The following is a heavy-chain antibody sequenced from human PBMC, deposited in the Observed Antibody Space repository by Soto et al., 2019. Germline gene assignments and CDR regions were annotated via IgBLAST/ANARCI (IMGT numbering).Heavy chain of an antibody. Sequence: ASVKVSCKTSGGTFSRAAISWVRQAPGQGLEWMGGIIPFLGATNYTQKFQGRLTITADESTTTVYMDLTSLRTDDTAVYYCAKGMSLEYWGQGTLVTVYS. V-gene: IGHV1-69*13. CDR1: GGTFSRAA. D-gene: IGHD1-1*01. CDR2: IIPFLGAT. CDR3: AKGMSLEY. J-gene: IGHJ4*02.